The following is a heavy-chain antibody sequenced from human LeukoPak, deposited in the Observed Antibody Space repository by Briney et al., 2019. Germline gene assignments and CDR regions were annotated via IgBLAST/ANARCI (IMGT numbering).Heavy chain of an antibody. CDR1: GYTFTSYD. V-gene: IGHV1-8*03. CDR2: MSPNSGNT. CDR3: GALRYFDWLSNYYHYGMDV. J-gene: IGHJ6*02. D-gene: IGHD3-9*01. Sequence: GASVRVSCEASGYTFTSYDINWVRQATGQGREWVGWMSPNSGNTGYAQKIQGRVTITRNPSISTAYMELSSLRSEDTAVYYCGALRYFDWLSNYYHYGMDVWGQGTTVTVSS.